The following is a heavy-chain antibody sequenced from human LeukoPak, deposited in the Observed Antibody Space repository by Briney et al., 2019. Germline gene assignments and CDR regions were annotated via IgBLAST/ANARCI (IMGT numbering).Heavy chain of an antibody. Sequence: PGGSLRLSCAASGFTFSSYGMHWIRQAPGKGLEWVAFIRYDGSNKYYADSVKGRFTISRDNFKNTLHLQMNSLRADDTAVYYCAKSYYESSAYSAYWGQGTLVAVSS. J-gene: IGHJ4*02. D-gene: IGHD3-22*01. V-gene: IGHV3-30*02. CDR3: AKSYYESSAYSAY. CDR2: IRYDGSNK. CDR1: GFTFSSYG.